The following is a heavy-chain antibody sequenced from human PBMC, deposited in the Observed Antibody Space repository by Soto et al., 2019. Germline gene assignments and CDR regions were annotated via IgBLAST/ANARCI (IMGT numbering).Heavy chain of an antibody. J-gene: IGHJ4*02. CDR2: MYYSGST. CDR3: ARGTFGVVKD. CDR1: GGSISSYY. V-gene: IGHV4-59*01. Sequence: QVQLQESGPGLVKPSETLSLTCTVSGGSISSYYWSWIRQPPGKGLEWIGYMYYSGSTNYNPSLKSRVTISIDTSRNQFSLKLSSVTAAYTAVYYCARGTFGVVKDWGQGTLVTVSS. D-gene: IGHD3-3*01.